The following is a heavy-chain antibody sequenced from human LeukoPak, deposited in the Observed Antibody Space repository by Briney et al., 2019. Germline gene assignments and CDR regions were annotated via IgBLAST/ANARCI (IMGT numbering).Heavy chain of an antibody. CDR1: GFTFTSYG. Sequence: GTSLRLSCAASGFTFTSYGMHWVRQSPGKGLEWVALITYDGYYKYYSDSVKGRFTISSDTSKNTLYLQMDRLRAEDTAVYYCARDLSPVVRASPMGYWGQGTLVTVSS. J-gene: IGHJ4*02. V-gene: IGHV3-30*03. D-gene: IGHD3-10*01. CDR3: ARDLSPVVRASPMGY. CDR2: ITYDGYYK.